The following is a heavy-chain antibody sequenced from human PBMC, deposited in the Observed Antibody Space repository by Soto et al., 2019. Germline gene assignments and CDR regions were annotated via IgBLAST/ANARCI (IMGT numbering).Heavy chain of an antibody. V-gene: IGHV1-18*01. J-gene: IGHJ3*01. CDR3: ARVKVPAAILGAFDL. CDR2: INPIKGDT. CDR1: GYTFSTYG. Sequence: ASVKVSCKASGYTFSTYGITWVRQAPGQGLDWMGWINPIKGDTNSAAIFQDRVTMTTDTSTRTAYMELRSLKSDDTAVYYCARVKVPAAILGAFDLWGQGTLVTVSS. D-gene: IGHD2-2*02.